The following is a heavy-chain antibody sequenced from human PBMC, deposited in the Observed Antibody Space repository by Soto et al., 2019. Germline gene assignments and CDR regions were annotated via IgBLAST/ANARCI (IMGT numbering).Heavy chain of an antibody. CDR2: VYKSGTT. CDR3: ARPGYYDDSGYWRSPFDV. D-gene: IGHD3-22*01. V-gene: IGHV4-39*01. CDR1: GDSISNSHYY. Sequence: QLHLQESGPGLVKPSETLSLTCSVSGDSISNSHYYWGWIRQPPGKGLEWIASVYKSGTTYSNPSRKSRVTTSVDTSRNQISLKLTSVTAADTAVYYCARPGYYDDSGYWRSPFDVWGQGTMVTVSS. J-gene: IGHJ3*01.